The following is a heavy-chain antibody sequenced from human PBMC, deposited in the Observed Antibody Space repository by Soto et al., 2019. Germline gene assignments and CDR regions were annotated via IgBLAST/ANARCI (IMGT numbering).Heavy chain of an antibody. J-gene: IGHJ4*02. D-gene: IGHD6-13*01. Sequence: SETLSLTCAVSGGSISSGGYSWSWIRQPPGKGLEWIGYIYHSGSTYYNPSLKSRVTISVDRSKNQFSLKLSSVTAADTAVYYCARAFMLWGIAAAGTIFDYWGQGTLVTVSS. V-gene: IGHV4-30-2*01. CDR1: GGSISSGGYS. CDR3: ARAFMLWGIAAAGTIFDY. CDR2: IYHSGST.